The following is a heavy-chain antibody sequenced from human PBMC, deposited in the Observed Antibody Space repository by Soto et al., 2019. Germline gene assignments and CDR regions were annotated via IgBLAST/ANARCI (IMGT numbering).Heavy chain of an antibody. V-gene: IGHV2-26*01. D-gene: IGHD5-18*01. CDR1: GFSLSNARMG. CDR3: ARIREGYSYKKNGMDV. J-gene: IGHJ6*02. CDR2: IFSNDEK. Sequence: KESGPVLVKPTETLTLTCTVSGFSLSNARMGVSWIRQPPGKALEWLAHIFSNDEKSYSTSLKSRLTISKDTSKSQVVLTMTNMDPVDTATYYCARIREGYSYKKNGMDVWGQGTTVTVSS.